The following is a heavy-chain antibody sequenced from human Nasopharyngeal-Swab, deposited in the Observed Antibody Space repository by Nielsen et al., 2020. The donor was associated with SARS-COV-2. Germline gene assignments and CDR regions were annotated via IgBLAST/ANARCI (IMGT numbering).Heavy chain of an antibody. D-gene: IGHD5-18*01. CDR3: ASTRGYSYGYAY. Sequence: SVKVSCKASGGTFSSYAISWVRQAPGQGLEWMGGIIPIFGTANYAQKFQGRVTITADKSTSTAYMELGSLRSEDTAVYYCASTRGYSYGYAYWGQGTLVTVSS. J-gene: IGHJ4*02. CDR2: IIPIFGTA. V-gene: IGHV1-69*06. CDR1: GGTFSSYA.